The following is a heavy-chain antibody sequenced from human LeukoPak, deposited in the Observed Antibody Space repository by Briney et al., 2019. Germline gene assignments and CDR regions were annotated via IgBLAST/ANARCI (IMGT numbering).Heavy chain of an antibody. CDR3: ARRWDYYDSSGYYTAGAFDI. CDR1: GYSFTSYW. CDR2: IYPGDSDT. V-gene: IGHV5-51*01. J-gene: IGHJ3*02. D-gene: IGHD3-22*01. Sequence: GESLKISCNGSGYSFTSYWIGWVRQMPGKGLEWMGIIYPGDSDTRYSPSFQGQVTISADKSISTAYLQWSSLKASDTAMYYCARRWDYYDSSGYYTAGAFDIWGQGTMVTVSS.